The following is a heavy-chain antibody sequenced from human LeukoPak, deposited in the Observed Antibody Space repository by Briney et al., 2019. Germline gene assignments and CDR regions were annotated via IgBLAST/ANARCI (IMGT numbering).Heavy chain of an antibody. D-gene: IGHD5-18*01. CDR2: ISWNSGNI. J-gene: IGHJ4*02. CDR3: AKGPGYSYGSYFDY. Sequence: PGGSLRLSCAASGFTFSNYAMNWVRQAPGKGLEWVSGISWNSGNIGYADSVKGRFTISRDNAKNSLYLQMNSLRAEDTALYYCAKGPGYSYGSYFDYWGQGTLVTVSS. CDR1: GFTFSNYA. V-gene: IGHV3-9*01.